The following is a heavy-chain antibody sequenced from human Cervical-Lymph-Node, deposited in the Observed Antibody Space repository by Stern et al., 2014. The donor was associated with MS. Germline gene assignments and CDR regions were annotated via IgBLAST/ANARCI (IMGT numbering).Heavy chain of an antibody. D-gene: IGHD5-18*01. CDR3: ARPGDDTAKYGLDV. Sequence: EVQLVESGAEVKKPGESLKISCKGSGYSFATYWIGWGRQMPGKGLGWMGIILPGDSSTRYTPPFQGPGHTLPAKPLSTAFLHRSSLKASDAAMYYCARPGDDTAKYGLDVWGQGTPVTVSS. CDR1: GYSFATYW. CDR2: ILPGDSST. V-gene: IGHV5-51*04. J-gene: IGHJ6*02.